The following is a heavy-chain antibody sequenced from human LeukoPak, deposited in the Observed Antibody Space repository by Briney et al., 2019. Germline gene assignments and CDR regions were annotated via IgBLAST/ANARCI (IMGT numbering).Heavy chain of an antibody. CDR1: GGSFSGYY. D-gene: IGHD6-13*01. CDR2: INHSGST. Sequence: SETLSLTCAVYGGSFSGYYWSWIRQPPGKGLEWIGEINHSGSTNYNPSLKSRVTISVDTSKNQFSLKLSSVTAADTAVYYCARHRAYRIAAAHPPDYWGQGTLVTVSS. J-gene: IGHJ4*02. CDR3: ARHRAYRIAAAHPPDY. V-gene: IGHV4-34*01.